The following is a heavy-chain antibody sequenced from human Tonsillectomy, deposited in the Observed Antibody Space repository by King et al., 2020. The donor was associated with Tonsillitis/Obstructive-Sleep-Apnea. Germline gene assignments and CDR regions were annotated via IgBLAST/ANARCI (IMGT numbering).Heavy chain of an antibody. D-gene: IGHD4-17*01. CDR3: ARGRGGDRGGRLLRPGMYAFDI. CDR2: INHSGST. CDR1: GGSFSGYY. Sequence: VQLQQWGAGLLKPSETLSLTCAVYGGSFSGYYWSWIRQPPGKGLEWIGEINHSGSTNYNPSLKSRVTISVDTSKNQFSLKLSSVTAADTAVYYCARGRGGDRGGRLLRPGMYAFDIWGQGTMVTVSS. V-gene: IGHV4-34*01. J-gene: IGHJ3*02.